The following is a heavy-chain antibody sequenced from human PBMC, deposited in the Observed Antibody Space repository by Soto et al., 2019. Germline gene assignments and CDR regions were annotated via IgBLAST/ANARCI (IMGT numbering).Heavy chain of an antibody. CDR3: AKLIEYSSSSAY. J-gene: IGHJ4*02. V-gene: IGHV3-30*18. CDR1: GFTFSSYG. Sequence: PGGSLRLSCAASGFTFSSYGMHWDRQAPGKGLEWVAVISYDGSNKYYADSVKGRFTISRDNSKNTLYLQMNSLRAEDTAVYYCAKLIEYSSSSAYWGQGTLVTVSS. CDR2: ISYDGSNK. D-gene: IGHD6-6*01.